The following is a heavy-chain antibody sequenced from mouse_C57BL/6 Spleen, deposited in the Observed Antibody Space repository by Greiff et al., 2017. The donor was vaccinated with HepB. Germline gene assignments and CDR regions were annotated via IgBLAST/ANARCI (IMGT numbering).Heavy chain of an antibody. CDR2: IDPSDSYT. D-gene: IGHD2-3*01. CDR3: ARKRASYDGYCVEFAY. Sequence: QVQLQQPGAELVMPGASVKLSCKASGYTFTSYWMHWVKQRPGQGLEWIGEIDPSDSYTNYNQKFKGKSTLTVDKSSSTAYMQLSSLTSEDSAVYYCARKRASYDGYCVEFAYWGQGTLVTVSA. J-gene: IGHJ3*01. V-gene: IGHV1-69*01. CDR1: GYTFTSYW.